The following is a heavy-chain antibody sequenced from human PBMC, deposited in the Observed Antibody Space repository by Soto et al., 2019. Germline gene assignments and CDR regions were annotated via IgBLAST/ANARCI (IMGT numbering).Heavy chain of an antibody. CDR2: IWYDGKNK. CDR3: ARGNRGSSALLDY. Sequence: AASGFTFRSYGMHWVRQAPGKGLEWVAVIWYDGKNKYYADSVKGRFTISRDNSKNTLYLQMNSLRAEDTAVYYCARGNRGSSALLDYWGQGSLVTVSS. V-gene: IGHV3-33*01. CDR1: GFTFRSYG. J-gene: IGHJ4*02. D-gene: IGHD6-6*01.